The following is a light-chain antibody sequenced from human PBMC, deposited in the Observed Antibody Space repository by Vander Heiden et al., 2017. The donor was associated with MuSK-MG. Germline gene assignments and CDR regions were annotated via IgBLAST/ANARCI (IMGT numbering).Light chain of an antibody. Sequence: SYELTQPLSVSVALGRTARITCGGNNIGIKNVHWYQLKPGQAPVLVIYRDVNRPSGIPERFSGSNSGNTATLTISGAQAGDEADDYCQVWDSSTHVVCGGGTKLTVL. CDR1: NIGIKN. CDR2: RDV. V-gene: IGLV3-9*01. J-gene: IGLJ2*01. CDR3: QVWDSSTHVV.